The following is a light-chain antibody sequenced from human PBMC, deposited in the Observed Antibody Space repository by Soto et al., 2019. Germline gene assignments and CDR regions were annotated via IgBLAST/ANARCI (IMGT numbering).Light chain of an antibody. J-gene: IGLJ3*02. Sequence: QSALTQPPSASGSPGQSVTISCNGTSSAVGAYNYVSWYQQHAGKAPKLVIYEVTKRPSGVPDRFSGSKSANTASLTVSGLQAEDEADYYCSSFASSNTWVFGGGTKVTVL. CDR2: EVT. CDR3: SSFASSNTWV. CDR1: SSAVGAYNY. V-gene: IGLV2-8*01.